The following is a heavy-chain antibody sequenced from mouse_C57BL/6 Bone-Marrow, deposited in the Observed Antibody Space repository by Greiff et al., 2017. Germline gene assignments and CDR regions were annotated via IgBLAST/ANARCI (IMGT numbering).Heavy chain of an antibody. CDR2: IDPSDSYT. CDR3: ARRWEMDY. V-gene: IGHV1-69*01. Sequence: QVQLQQSGAELVMPGASVKLSCKASGYTFTSYWMHWVKQRPGQGLEWIGEIDPSDSYTNYNQKFKGKSTLTVDKSSSTAYMQLSSLTSEDSAVYYCARRWEMDYWGQGTSVTVSS. J-gene: IGHJ4*01. D-gene: IGHD1-1*02. CDR1: GYTFTSYW.